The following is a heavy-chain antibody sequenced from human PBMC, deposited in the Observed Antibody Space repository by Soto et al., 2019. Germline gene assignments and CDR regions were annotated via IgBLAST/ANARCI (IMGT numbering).Heavy chain of an antibody. CDR3: ARGSGRYVAVAGTGVYYYGMDV. CDR2: ISGSGGST. Sequence: GGSLRLSCAASGFTFSSYAMSWVRQAPGKGLEWVSAISGSGGSTYYADSVKGRFTISRDNSKNTLYLQMNSLRAEDTAVYYCARGSGRYVAVAGTGVYYYGMDVWGQGTTVTVSS. J-gene: IGHJ6*02. CDR1: GFTFSSYA. V-gene: IGHV3-23*01. D-gene: IGHD6-19*01.